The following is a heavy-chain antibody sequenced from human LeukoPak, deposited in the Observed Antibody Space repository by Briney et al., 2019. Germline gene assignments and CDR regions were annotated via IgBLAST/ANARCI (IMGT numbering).Heavy chain of an antibody. J-gene: IGHJ4*02. CDR3: ARDFSYFTTEDEDY. CDR1: GYTLTGYY. D-gene: IGHD1-26*01. Sequence: ASVKVSCKASGYTLTGYYIHWVRRAPGQGLEWMGWINPNSGGTNYAQKFQGRVTMTRDTSISTAYMELSRLRSDDTAVYYCARDFSYFTTEDEDYWGQGTLVTVSS. V-gene: IGHV1-2*02. CDR2: INPNSGGT.